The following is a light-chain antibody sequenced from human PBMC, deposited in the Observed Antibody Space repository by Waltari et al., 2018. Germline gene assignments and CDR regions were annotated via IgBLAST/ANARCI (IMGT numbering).Light chain of an antibody. CDR1: QSVLYSSNKKDY. V-gene: IGKV4-1*01. CDR3: HQYYTTPPP. CDR2: WAS. J-gene: IGKJ4*01. Sequence: DIVMTQSPDSLPVSLGDRATINCKSSQSVLYSSNKKDYIAWYQHKPGQAPKLLLYWASTRKSGVPDRFSGSGSGTNFNLTISSLQAEDVAVYYCHQYYTTPPPFGGGTKVEIK.